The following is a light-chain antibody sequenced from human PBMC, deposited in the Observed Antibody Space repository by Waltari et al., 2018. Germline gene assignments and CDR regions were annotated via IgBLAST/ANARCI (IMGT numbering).Light chain of an antibody. CDR1: QNVNRN. J-gene: IGKJ4*01. V-gene: IGKV3-11*01. CDR3: QQRDNWPPFT. Sequence: EILLTQSPVTLSLSPGERATLSCRASQNVNRNLAWYQHKPGQAPRLLIYDAAIRATGIPPRFSGSGSGTDFTLTISSLEPEDFAVYFCQQRDNWPPFTFGGGTKVEIX. CDR2: DAA.